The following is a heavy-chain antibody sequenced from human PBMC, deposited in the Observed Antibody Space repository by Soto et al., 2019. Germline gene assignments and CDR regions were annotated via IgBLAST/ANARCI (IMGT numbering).Heavy chain of an antibody. D-gene: IGHD3-10*01. J-gene: IGHJ4*02. Sequence: GGSLRLSCAASGFTFSDYYMSWIRQAPGKGLEWVSYISSSGSTIYYADSVKGRFTISRDNAKNSLYLHMNSLRAEDTAVYYCARDPRVIWLGDSTFGYFDYWGQGTLVTVYS. CDR1: GFTFSDYY. CDR3: ARDPRVIWLGDSTFGYFDY. CDR2: ISSSGSTI. V-gene: IGHV3-11*01.